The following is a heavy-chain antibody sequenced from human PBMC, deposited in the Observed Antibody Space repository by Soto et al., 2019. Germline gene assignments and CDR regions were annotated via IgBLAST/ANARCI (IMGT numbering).Heavy chain of an antibody. CDR3: ARPSPSGYGSSWSLYYFDY. CDR1: EYSFSNYW. J-gene: IGHJ4*02. Sequence: EVQLVQSGAEVKKPGESLKISCKGFEYSFSNYWIAWVRQMPGKGLEWMGIIYPVDSDTRYSPSFQGQVTISVDKSISTAYLQWSSLKASDTATYYCARPSPSGYGSSWSLYYFDYWGQGTLVTVSS. D-gene: IGHD6-13*01. CDR2: IYPVDSDT. V-gene: IGHV5-51*01.